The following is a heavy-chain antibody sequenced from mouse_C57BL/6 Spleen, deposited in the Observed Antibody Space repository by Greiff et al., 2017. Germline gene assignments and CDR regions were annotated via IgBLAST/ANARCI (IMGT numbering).Heavy chain of an antibody. V-gene: IGHV1-69*01. CDR2: IDPSDSYT. Sequence: QVQLQQPGAELVMPGASVKLSCKASGYTFTSYWMHWVKQRPGQGLEWIGEIDPSDSYTNYNQKFKDKATLTVDKSSSTAYMQLSSLTSEDSAVYYCARKGDYYSNYPCAYWGQGTLVTVSA. CDR3: ARKGDYYSNYPCAY. J-gene: IGHJ3*01. D-gene: IGHD2-5*01. CDR1: GYTFTSYW.